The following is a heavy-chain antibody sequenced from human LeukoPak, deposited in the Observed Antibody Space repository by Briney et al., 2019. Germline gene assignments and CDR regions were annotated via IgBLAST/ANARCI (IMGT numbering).Heavy chain of an antibody. CDR2: VSWNSGNI. CDR1: GFTFGDYA. CDR3: AKGERRSSVVVPAAICGY. Sequence: PGGSLRLSCAASGFTFGDYAMHWVRQAPGKGLEWVSGVSWNSGNIGYADSVKGRFTISRDNSKNTLYLQMNSLRAEDTAVYYCAKGERRSSVVVPAAICGYWGQGTLVTVSS. V-gene: IGHV3-9*01. J-gene: IGHJ4*02. D-gene: IGHD2-2*01.